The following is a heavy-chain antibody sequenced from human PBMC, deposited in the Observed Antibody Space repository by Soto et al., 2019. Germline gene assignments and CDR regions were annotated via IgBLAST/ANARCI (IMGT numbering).Heavy chain of an antibody. D-gene: IGHD3-10*01. V-gene: IGHV1-69*13. J-gene: IGHJ6*02. Sequence: SLNVSXKASXGXXXSXXXXWVRQAPGQWRELMGGIIPIFGTANYAQKFQGRVTITADESTSTAYIELSSLRSEDTAVYYCARDPFITMVRGVPEYCGMDVWGQWSRVTVSS. CDR3: ARDPFITMVRGVPEYCGMDV. CDR2: IIPIFGTA. CDR1: XGXXXSXX.